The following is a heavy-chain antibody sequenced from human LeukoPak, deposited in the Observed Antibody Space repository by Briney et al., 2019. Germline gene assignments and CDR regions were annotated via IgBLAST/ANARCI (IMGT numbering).Heavy chain of an antibody. J-gene: IGHJ4*02. CDR3: ATGPGEYQLLYLVY. CDR1: GYTLTELS. V-gene: IGHV1-24*01. CDR2: FGPEDGET. Sequence: GASVKVSCKVSGYTLTELSMHWMREAPGQGLEWRGGFGPEDGETIYAQKFQGRVTMTEDTSTDTAYMELSRLRSQDTAVYYCATGPGEYQLLYLVYWGQGTLVTVSS. D-gene: IGHD2-2*02.